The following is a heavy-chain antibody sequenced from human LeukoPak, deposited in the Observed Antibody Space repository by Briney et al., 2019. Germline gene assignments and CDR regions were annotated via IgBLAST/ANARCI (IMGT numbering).Heavy chain of an antibody. J-gene: IGHJ4*02. D-gene: IGHD6-13*01. CDR2: IYYSGST. V-gene: IGHV4-39*01. CDR3: ARLKAAAGTPPPPFFDY. CDR1: GGSISSSSYY. Sequence: SETLSLTCTVSGGSISSSSYYWGWIRQPPGKGLEWIGSIYYSGSTYYNPSLKSRVTISVDTSKNQFSLKLSSVTAADTAVYYWARLKAAAGTPPPPFFDYWGQGTLVTVSS.